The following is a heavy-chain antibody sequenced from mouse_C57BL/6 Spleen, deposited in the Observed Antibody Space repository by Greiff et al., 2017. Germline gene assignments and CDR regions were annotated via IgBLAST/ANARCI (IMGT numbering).Heavy chain of an antibody. V-gene: IGHV1-53*01. J-gene: IGHJ4*01. CDR1: GYTFTSYW. CDR2: INPSNGGT. CDR3: ARYGSSLYYAMDY. Sequence: VQLQQPGTELVKPGASVKLSCKASGYTFTSYWMHWVKQRPGQGLEWIGNINPSNGGTNYNEKFKSKATLTVDKSSSTAYMQLSSLTSEDSAVYYCARYGSSLYYAMDYWGQGTSVTVSS. D-gene: IGHD1-1*01.